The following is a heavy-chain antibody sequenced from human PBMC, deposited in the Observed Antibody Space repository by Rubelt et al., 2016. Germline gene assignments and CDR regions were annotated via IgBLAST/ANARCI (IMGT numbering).Heavy chain of an antibody. CDR3: ARRGVSGYVDS. D-gene: IGHD3-10*01. J-gene: IGHJ4*02. CDR1: SGYY. V-gene: IGHV4-59*08. CDR2: ICYGGST. Sequence: SGYYLTWIRQPPGKGLEYIGYICYGGSTNYNPSLKSRVTILVDTSKNQFSLKLSSVTAADTAVYYCARRGVSGYVDSWGQGTLVTVSS.